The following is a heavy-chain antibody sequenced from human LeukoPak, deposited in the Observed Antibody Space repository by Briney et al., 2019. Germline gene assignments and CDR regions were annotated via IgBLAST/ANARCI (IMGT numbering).Heavy chain of an antibody. CDR3: TSRSQDYCSSTSCYDRS. CDR2: IRSKANSYAT. V-gene: IGHV3-73*01. Sequence: GGSLRLSCAASGFTFSGSAMYWVRQASGKGLEWVGRIRSKANSYATAYAASVKGRFTISRDDSKNTAYLQMNSLETEDTAVYYCTSRSQDYCSSTSCYDRSRGQGTLVTVSS. D-gene: IGHD2-2*01. CDR1: GFTFSGSA. J-gene: IGHJ4*02.